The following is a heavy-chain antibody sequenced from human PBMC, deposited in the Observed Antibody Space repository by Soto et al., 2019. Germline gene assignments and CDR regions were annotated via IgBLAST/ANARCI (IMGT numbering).Heavy chain of an antibody. CDR3: AKRGGPRLYYFDY. J-gene: IGHJ4*02. D-gene: IGHD2-15*01. Sequence: EVQLLESGGGLVRPGGSLRLSCAASGFTFSNYAMSWVRQAPGKGLEWVSTISDSGGNTYYPDSVKGRFTISRDSSKNTRYLQMNSLRAEDTAVYYCAKRGGPRLYYFDYWGQGTLVTVSS. V-gene: IGHV3-23*01. CDR2: ISDSGGNT. CDR1: GFTFSNYA.